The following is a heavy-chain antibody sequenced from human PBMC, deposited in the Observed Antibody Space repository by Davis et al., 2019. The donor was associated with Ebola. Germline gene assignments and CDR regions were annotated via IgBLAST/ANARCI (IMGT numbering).Heavy chain of an antibody. D-gene: IGHD1-26*01. CDR3: ARDLLVGATSH. Sequence: ASVKVSCKTFGYTFTSYGITWVRQAPGQGLEWMGWISAYNGNTNYAQKLQGRVTMTTDTSTSTAYMELRSLRSDDTAVYYCARDLLVGATSHWGQGTLVTVSS. CDR1: GYTFTSYG. V-gene: IGHV1-18*01. J-gene: IGHJ4*02. CDR2: ISAYNGNT.